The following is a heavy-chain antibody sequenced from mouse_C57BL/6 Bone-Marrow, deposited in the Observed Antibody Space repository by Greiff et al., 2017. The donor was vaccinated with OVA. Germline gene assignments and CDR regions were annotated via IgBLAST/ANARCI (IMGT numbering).Heavy chain of an antibody. D-gene: IGHD1-1*01. J-gene: IGHJ1*03. V-gene: IGHV5-15*04. Sequence: EVMLVESGGGLVQPGGSLKLSCAASGFTFSDYGMAWVRQAPRKGPEWVAFISNLAYSIYYADTVTGRFTISRENAKNTLYLETSSLRSEDTAMYYCARTVVADWYFDVWGTGTTVTVSS. CDR3: ARTVVADWYFDV. CDR2: ISNLAYSI. CDR1: GFTFSDYG.